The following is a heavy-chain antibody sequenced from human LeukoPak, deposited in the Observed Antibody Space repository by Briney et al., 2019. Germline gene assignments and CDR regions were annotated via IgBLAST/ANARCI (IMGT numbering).Heavy chain of an antibody. J-gene: IGHJ4*02. D-gene: IGHD5-18*01. Sequence: GGSLRLSCVASGITFSNSAVSWVRQAPEKGLDWVSVISGSAHKIRYADSVKGRFTISRDNSENIVYLQMNNLRAEDTAVYYCAGRVTGYSSGYVYWGQGTLVTVSS. CDR1: GITFSNSA. CDR3: AGRVTGYSSGYVY. V-gene: IGHV3-23*01. CDR2: ISGSAHKI.